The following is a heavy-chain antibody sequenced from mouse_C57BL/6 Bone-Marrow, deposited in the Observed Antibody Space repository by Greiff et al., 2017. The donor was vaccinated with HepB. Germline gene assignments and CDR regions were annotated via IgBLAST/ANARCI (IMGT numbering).Heavy chain of an antibody. D-gene: IGHD1-1*01. CDR1: GYTFTNYW. CDR2: IYPGGGYT. CDR3: ARWGTTVVASYYFDY. V-gene: IGHV1-63*01. J-gene: IGHJ2*01. Sequence: LEESGAELVRPGTSVKMSCKASGYTFTNYWIGWAKQRPGHGLEWIGDIYPGGGYTNYNEKFKGKATLTADKSSSTAYMQFSSLTSEDSAIYYCARWGTTVVASYYFDYWGQGTTLTVSS.